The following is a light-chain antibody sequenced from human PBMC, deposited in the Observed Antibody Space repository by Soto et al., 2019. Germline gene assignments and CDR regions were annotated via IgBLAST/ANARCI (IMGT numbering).Light chain of an antibody. CDR1: NIGSKN. V-gene: IGLV3-9*01. J-gene: IGLJ3*02. Sequence: SYELTQPLSVSVALGQTARITCGGNNIGSKNVHWYQQKPGQAPVLVIYRDSNRPSGIPERFSGSNSGNTATLTISRAQAGDEADCYCQVWDSSTWVFGGGTKLTVL. CDR2: RDS. CDR3: QVWDSSTWV.